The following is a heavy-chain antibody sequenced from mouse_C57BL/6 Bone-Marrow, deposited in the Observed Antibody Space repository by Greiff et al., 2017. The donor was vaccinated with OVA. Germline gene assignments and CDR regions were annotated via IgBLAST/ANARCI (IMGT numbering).Heavy chain of an antibody. V-gene: IGHV1-61*01. D-gene: IGHD1-1*01. CDR1: GYTFTSYW. CDR3: ARGTVEGMDY. J-gene: IGHJ4*01. CDR2: IYPSDSET. Sequence: VQLQQSGAELVRPGSSVKLSCKASGYTFTSYWMDWVKQRPGQGLEWIGNIYPSDSETHYNQKFKDKATLTVDKSSSTAYMQLSSLTSEDSAVYYCARGTVEGMDYWGQGTSVTVSA.